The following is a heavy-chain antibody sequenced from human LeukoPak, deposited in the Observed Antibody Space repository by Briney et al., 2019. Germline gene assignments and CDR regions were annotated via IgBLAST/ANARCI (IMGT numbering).Heavy chain of an antibody. CDR3: ATYYDFWSGYYAFDY. J-gene: IGHJ4*02. Sequence: SETLSLTCTVSGGSISSGGYYWSWIRQHPGKGPEWIGYIYYSGSTYYNPSLKSRVTMSVDTSKNQFSLKLSSVTAADTAVYYCATYYDFWSGYYAFDYWGQGTLVTVSS. CDR1: GGSISSGGYY. V-gene: IGHV4-31*03. CDR2: IYYSGST. D-gene: IGHD3-3*01.